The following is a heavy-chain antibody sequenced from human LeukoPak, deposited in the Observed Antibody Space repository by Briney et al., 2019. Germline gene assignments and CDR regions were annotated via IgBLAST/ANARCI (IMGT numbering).Heavy chain of an antibody. Sequence: GGFLRLSCAASGFSFSTYWMSWVRQPPGRGLEWVGNIKKDGSETYYIDSVKGRFTISRANADNSLYLQMNSLRVDDTALYYCARAAKEYCSSPSCWYFDNWGQGTLGTVSS. V-gene: IGHV3-7*01. CDR1: GFSFSTYW. CDR3: ARAAKEYCSSPSCWYFDN. J-gene: IGHJ4*02. CDR2: IKKDGSET. D-gene: IGHD2-2*01.